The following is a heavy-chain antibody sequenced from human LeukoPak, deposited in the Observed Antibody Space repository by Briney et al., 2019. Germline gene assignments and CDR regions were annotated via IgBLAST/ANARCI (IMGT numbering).Heavy chain of an antibody. Sequence: SETLSLTCTVSGGSISSDDYYWSWIRQPPGKGLEWIGFIYYSGSTYYNPSLKSRVTISVDTSKNQFSLKLSSVTAADTAVYYCARAGETPELKWEPTEFDPWGQGTLVTVSS. D-gene: IGHD1-26*01. CDR2: IYYSGST. CDR3: ARAGETPELKWEPTEFDP. V-gene: IGHV4-30-4*02. CDR1: GGSISSDDYY. J-gene: IGHJ5*02.